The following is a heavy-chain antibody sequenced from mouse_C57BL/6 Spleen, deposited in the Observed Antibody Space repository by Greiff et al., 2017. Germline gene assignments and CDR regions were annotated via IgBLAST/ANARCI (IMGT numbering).Heavy chain of an antibody. V-gene: IGHV1-59*01. D-gene: IGHD2-3*01. CDR2: IDPSDSYT. Sequence: QVQLQQPGAELVRPGTSVKLSCKASGYTFTSYWMHWVKQRPGQGLEWIGVIDPSDSYTNYNQKFKGKATLTVDTSSSTAYMQLSSLTSEDSAVDYCVRRCGWNYAMDYWGQGTSVTVSA. J-gene: IGHJ4*01. CDR1: GYTFTSYW. CDR3: VRRCGWNYAMDY.